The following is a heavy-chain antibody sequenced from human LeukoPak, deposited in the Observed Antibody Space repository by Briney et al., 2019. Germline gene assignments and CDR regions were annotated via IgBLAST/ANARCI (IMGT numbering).Heavy chain of an antibody. J-gene: IGHJ4*02. CDR2: INPNSGGT. V-gene: IGHV1-2*02. D-gene: IGHD2-2*01. CDR3: ARDRDDIVVVPAATLLDY. CDR1: GYTFTGYY. Sequence: ASVKVSCKASGYTFTGYYMHWVRQAPGQGLEWMGWINPNSGGTNYAQKFQGRVTMTRDTSISTAYMELSRLRSDDTAVYYCARDRDDIVVVPAATLLDYWGQGTLVTVSS.